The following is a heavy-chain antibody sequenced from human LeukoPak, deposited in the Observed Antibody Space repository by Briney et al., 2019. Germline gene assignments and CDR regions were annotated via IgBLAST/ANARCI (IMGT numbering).Heavy chain of an antibody. CDR1: GFTFSSYG. Sequence: PGGSLRLSCAASGFTFSSYGMHWVRQAPGKGLEWVAVISYDGSNKYYADSAKGRFTISRDNSKNTLYLQMNSLRAEDTAVYYCARPDLAYCGGDCSRPIDYWGQGTLVTVSS. CDR3: ARPDLAYCGGDCSRPIDY. V-gene: IGHV3-30*03. D-gene: IGHD2-21*02. J-gene: IGHJ4*02. CDR2: ISYDGSNK.